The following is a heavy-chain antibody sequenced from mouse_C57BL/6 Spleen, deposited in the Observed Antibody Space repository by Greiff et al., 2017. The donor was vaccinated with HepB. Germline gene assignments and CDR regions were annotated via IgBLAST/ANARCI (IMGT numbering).Heavy chain of an antibody. CDR2: IYPGGGYT. CDR1: GYTFTNYW. V-gene: IGHV1-63*01. CDR3: ARGDYDYDEGTWFAY. Sequence: QVQLKQSGAELVRPGTSVKMSCKASGYTFTNYWIGWAKQRPGHGLEWIGDIYPGGGYTNYNEKFKGKATLTADKSSSTAYMQFSSLTSEDSAIYYCARGDYDYDEGTWFAYWGQGTLVTVSA. D-gene: IGHD2-4*01. J-gene: IGHJ3*01.